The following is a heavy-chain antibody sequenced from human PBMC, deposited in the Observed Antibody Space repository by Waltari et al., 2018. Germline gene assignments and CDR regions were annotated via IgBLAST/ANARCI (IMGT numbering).Heavy chain of an antibody. CDR2: INHSGST. CDR3: ARGQPSRFLEWLFPFDY. CDR1: GGSFSGYY. V-gene: IGHV4-34*01. D-gene: IGHD3-3*01. J-gene: IGHJ4*02. Sequence: QVQLQQWGAGLLKPSETLSLTCAVYGGSFSGYYWSWIRQPPGKGLEWIGEINHSGSTNYNPSLKSRVTISVDTSKNQFSLKLSSVTAADTAVYYCARGQPSRFLEWLFPFDYWGQGTLVTVSS.